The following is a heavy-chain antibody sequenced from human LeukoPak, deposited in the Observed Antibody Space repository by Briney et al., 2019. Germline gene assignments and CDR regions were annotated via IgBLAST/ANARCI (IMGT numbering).Heavy chain of an antibody. CDR2: ISSSSSYI. Sequence: GGSLRLSCAASGSTFSSYSMNWVRQAPGKGLEWVSSISSSSSYIYYADSVKGRFTISRDNAKNSLYLQMNSLRAEDTAVYYCARDLMGYDILTGYYPRGFDYWGQGTLVTVSS. CDR3: ARDLMGYDILTGYYPRGFDY. V-gene: IGHV3-21*01. J-gene: IGHJ4*02. D-gene: IGHD3-9*01. CDR1: GSTFSSYS.